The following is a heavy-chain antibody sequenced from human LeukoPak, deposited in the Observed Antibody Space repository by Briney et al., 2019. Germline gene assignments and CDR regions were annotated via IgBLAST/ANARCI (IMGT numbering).Heavy chain of an antibody. J-gene: IGHJ4*02. CDR3: AKDIGDSIGYNYFDS. CDR1: GFTFDDYT. Sequence: PGGSLRLSCAASGFTFDDYTMHRVRRAPGKGLEWVSVISWHGSTTKYADSVRGWFTISRDNRKNSLSLQMNSLRPEDTALYYCAKDIGDSIGYNYFDSWGQGTLVTVSS. D-gene: IGHD3-22*01. CDR2: ISWHGSTT. V-gene: IGHV3-43*01.